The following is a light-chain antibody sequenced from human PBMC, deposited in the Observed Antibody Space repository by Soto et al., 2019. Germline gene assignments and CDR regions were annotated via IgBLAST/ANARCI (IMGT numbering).Light chain of an antibody. V-gene: IGLV2-14*01. CDR2: DVS. Sequence: QSALTQPASVSGSPGQSITISCTGTSSDVGNGYNYVSWYQQHPGKAPNLLVYDVSNRPSGVSHRFSGSKSGNTASLTISGLQAADEADYYCSSYTTSRTDVFGAGTKLTVL. CDR1: SSDVGNGYNY. CDR3: SSYTTSRTDV. J-gene: IGLJ1*01.